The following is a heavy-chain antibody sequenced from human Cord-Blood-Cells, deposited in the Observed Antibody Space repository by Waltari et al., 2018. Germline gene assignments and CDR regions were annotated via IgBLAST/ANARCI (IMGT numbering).Heavy chain of an antibody. Sequence: QVQLQQWGAGLLKPSETLSLTCAVYGGSFRGYYWSWIRQPPGKGLEWIGEINHSGSTNYNPSLKSRVTISVDTSKNQFSLKLSSVTAADTAVYYCARGFNWGSDYFDYWGQGTLVTVSS. J-gene: IGHJ4*02. D-gene: IGHD7-27*01. CDR3: ARGFNWGSDYFDY. V-gene: IGHV4-34*01. CDR2: INHSGST. CDR1: GGSFRGYY.